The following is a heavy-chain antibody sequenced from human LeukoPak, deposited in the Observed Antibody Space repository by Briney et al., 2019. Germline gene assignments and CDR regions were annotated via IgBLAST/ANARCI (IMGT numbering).Heavy chain of an antibody. J-gene: IGHJ4*02. CDR3: ARFGYGRYYFDY. Sequence: GGSLTLSCAASGFTFSSYWMSWVRQAPGKGLEWVANIKQDGSEKYYVDSVRGRFTISRDNAKKSLYLQMNSLRAEDTAVYYCARFGYGRYYFDYWGQGTLVTVSS. CDR2: IKQDGSEK. D-gene: IGHD1-26*01. V-gene: IGHV3-7*01. CDR1: GFTFSSYW.